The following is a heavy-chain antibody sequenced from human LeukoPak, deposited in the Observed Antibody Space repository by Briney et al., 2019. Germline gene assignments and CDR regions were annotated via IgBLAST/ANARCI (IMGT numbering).Heavy chain of an antibody. J-gene: IGHJ3*01. CDR1: GFNISNHY. CDR3: AREAGVGGTDDASDL. D-gene: IGHD1-26*01. V-gene: IGHV3-7*01. Sequence: QSGGSLRLSCVASGFNISNHYMSWLRQAPAKGLEWVANIRQDEGEKYYVDSVKGLFTISRDNAKDAVYLQVNSLRDEDMAVYYCAREAGVGGTDDASDLWGQGTMVIVSS. CDR2: IRQDEGEK.